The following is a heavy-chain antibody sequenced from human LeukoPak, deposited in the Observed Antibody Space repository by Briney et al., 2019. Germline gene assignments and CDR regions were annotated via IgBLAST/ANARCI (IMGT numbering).Heavy chain of an antibody. J-gene: IGHJ4*02. Sequence: SETLSLTCTVSGGSTSSSNYYWGWIRQPPGTGLEWIGGIHYSGNTYYNPSLKSRVTISIDTSKNQFSLKLSSVTAADTAVYYCARHLGSNWGPFDYWGQGTLVTVSS. CDR1: GGSTSSSNYY. V-gene: IGHV4-39*01. CDR2: IHYSGNT. D-gene: IGHD7-27*01. CDR3: ARHLGSNWGPFDY.